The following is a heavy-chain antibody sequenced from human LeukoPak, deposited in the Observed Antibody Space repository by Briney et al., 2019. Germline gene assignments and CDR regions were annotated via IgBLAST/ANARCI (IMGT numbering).Heavy chain of an antibody. CDR1: GFTSSISA. CDR2: ISDEGSKK. Sequence: GGSLRLSSAASGFTSSISAMHWGRQAPGKGIDWGAVISDEGSKKYYADSVKGRFTISRDNSKNTMYLQMNTLRAEDTAVYYCASGKSSRERPIDYWGQGTLVTVS. D-gene: IGHD2-2*01. J-gene: IGHJ4*02. CDR3: ASGKSSRERPIDY. V-gene: IGHV3-30-3*01.